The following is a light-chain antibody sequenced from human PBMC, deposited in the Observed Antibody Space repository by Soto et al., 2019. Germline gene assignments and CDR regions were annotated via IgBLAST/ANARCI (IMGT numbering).Light chain of an antibody. Sequence: EIVLTQSPGTLSLSPGDRATLSCRASQRVSSNYLAWYQQKPGLAPRLLIYDASTRATGIPDRFSGSGSGTDFTLTISRLEPEDFAVYYCQQYGSSPLTFGGGTKVDIK. V-gene: IGKV3D-20*01. J-gene: IGKJ4*01. CDR2: DAS. CDR1: QRVSSNY. CDR3: QQYGSSPLT.